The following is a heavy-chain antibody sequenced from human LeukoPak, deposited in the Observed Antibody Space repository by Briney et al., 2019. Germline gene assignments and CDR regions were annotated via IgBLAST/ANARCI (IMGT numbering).Heavy chain of an antibody. Sequence: ASVKVSCKASGYTFYSYGISWVRQAPGQGLEWMEWINPYNGHTNYGQKFQAGVTMTTDTSTSTAYLELRSLRLDDTAVYYCGRGGRAIDYWGQGTLVTVSS. CDR3: GRGGRAIDY. D-gene: IGHD3-10*01. CDR1: GYTFYSYG. V-gene: IGHV1-18*01. CDR2: INPYNGHT. J-gene: IGHJ4*02.